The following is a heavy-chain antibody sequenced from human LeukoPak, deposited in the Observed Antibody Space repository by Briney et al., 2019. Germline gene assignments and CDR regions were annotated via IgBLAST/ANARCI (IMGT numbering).Heavy chain of an antibody. CDR1: GFTFSSYA. CDR3: AKDSWNYYGSGSYYNSHFDY. V-gene: IGHV3-23*01. Sequence: GGSLRLSCAASGFTFSSYAMSWVRQAPGKGLEWVSAISGSGGSTYYADSVKGRFTISRDNSKNTLYLQMNSLRAEDTAVYYCAKDSWNYYGSGSYYNSHFDYWGQGTLVTVSS. J-gene: IGHJ4*02. CDR2: ISGSGGST. D-gene: IGHD3-10*01.